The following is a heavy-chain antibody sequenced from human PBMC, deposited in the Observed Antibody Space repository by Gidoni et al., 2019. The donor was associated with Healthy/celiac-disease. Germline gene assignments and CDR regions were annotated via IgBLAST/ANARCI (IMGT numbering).Heavy chain of an antibody. CDR3: ARDIRVGQQLVQFNP. CDR1: GGTFSSYA. V-gene: IGHV1-69*09. Sequence: QVQLVQSGAEVKKPGSSVKVSCKASGGTFSSYAISWVRQAPGQGLEWMGRIIPILGIANYAQKFQGRVTITADKSTSTAYMELSSLRSEDTAVYYCARDIRVGQQLVQFNPWGQGTLVTVSS. J-gene: IGHJ5*02. D-gene: IGHD6-13*01. CDR2: IIPILGIA.